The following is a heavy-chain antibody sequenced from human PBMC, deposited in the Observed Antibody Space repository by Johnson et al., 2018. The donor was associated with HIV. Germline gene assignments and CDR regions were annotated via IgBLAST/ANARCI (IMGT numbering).Heavy chain of an antibody. CDR3: TTDVPGGPYYNAFDI. J-gene: IGHJ3*02. CDR1: RFTVSSNY. CDR2: LKSRTDGETA. D-gene: IGHD1-26*01. V-gene: IGHV3-15*01. Sequence: VQLVESGGGLEQPGGSLRLSCAASRFTVSSNYMTWVRQAPGKGLEWVGRLKSRTDGETADYSAPVKCRFPISRDDSKNTLYLQMKSLKTEDTALYYCTTDVPGGPYYNAFDIWGQGTMVTVSS.